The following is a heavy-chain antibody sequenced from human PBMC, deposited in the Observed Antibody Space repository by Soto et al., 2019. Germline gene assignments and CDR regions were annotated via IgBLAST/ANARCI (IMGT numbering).Heavy chain of an antibody. CDR1: GGSFSGYY. CDR2: INHSGST. V-gene: IGHV4-34*01. J-gene: IGHJ4*02. CDR3: ASEGVSPFDY. Sequence: LTCAVYGGSFSGYYWSWIRQPPGKGLEWIGEINHSGSTNYNPSLKSRVTISVDTSKNQFSLKLSSVTAADTAVYYCASEGVSPFDYWGQGTLVTVSS. D-gene: IGHD3-10*01.